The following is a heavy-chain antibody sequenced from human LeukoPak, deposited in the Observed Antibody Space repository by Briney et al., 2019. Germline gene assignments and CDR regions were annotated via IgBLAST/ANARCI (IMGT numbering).Heavy chain of an antibody. V-gene: IGHV1-2*06. Sequence: ASVKVSCKASGYTFTGYYMHWVRQAPGQGLEWMGRINPNSGGTNYAQKFQGRVTMTRDTSISTAYMELSRLRSDDTAVYYCARAEVVPAASFDYWGQGTLVTVSS. CDR2: INPNSGGT. CDR1: GYTFTGYY. J-gene: IGHJ4*02. D-gene: IGHD2-2*01. CDR3: ARAEVVPAASFDY.